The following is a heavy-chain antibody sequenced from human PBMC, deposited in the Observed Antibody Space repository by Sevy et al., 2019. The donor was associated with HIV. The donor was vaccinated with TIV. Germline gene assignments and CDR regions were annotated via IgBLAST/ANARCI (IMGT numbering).Heavy chain of an antibody. CDR1: GFTFGDYA. CDR3: TRGGYYASGSYATRHWYFAL. Sequence: GGSLRLSCTASGFTFGDYAMSWFRQAPGKGLEWVGFIRSKAYGGTTEYAASVKGRFTISRDDSKSIAYLQMNSLKSEDTAVYYCTRGGYYASGSYATRHWYFALWGRGTLVTVSS. CDR2: IRSKAYGGTT. J-gene: IGHJ2*01. D-gene: IGHD3-10*01. V-gene: IGHV3-49*03.